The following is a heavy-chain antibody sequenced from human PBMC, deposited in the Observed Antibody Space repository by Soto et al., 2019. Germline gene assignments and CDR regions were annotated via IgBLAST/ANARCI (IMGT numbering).Heavy chain of an antibody. CDR2: ISRSGDRT. D-gene: IGHD2-15*01. Sequence: EVQLVESGEGLVQPGGSLRLSCAASGFTFSSYNIHWIRQAPGKGLEFVSAISRSGDRTYYADTVKGRFTITRDNSKNPRWLQMGSLRAEDMAVYYCARARCSSGQCYYFDYWGRGALVSVSS. CDR3: ARARCSSGQCYYFDY. V-gene: IGHV3-64*02. J-gene: IGHJ4*02. CDR1: GFTFSSYN.